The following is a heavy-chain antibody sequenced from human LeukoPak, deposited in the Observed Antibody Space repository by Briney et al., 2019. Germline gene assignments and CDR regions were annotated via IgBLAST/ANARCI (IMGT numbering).Heavy chain of an antibody. V-gene: IGHV3-7*05. J-gene: IGHJ6*02. CDR3: AKDKVGCGGGSCYYYYGMDV. D-gene: IGHD2-15*01. CDR2: INQEGSAK. CDR1: GFTFGDYA. Sequence: GGSLRLSCAASGFTFGDYAMTWVRQAPGKGLEWVANINQEGSAKYYVDSVRGRFTISRDNAKNSLYLQMNSLRAEDTAVYYCAKDKVGCGGGSCYYYYGMDVWGQGTTVTVSS.